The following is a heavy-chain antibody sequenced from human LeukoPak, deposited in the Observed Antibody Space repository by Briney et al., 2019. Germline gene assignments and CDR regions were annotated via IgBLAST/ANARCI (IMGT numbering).Heavy chain of an antibody. D-gene: IGHD5-18*01. CDR1: GGSFSGYY. V-gene: IGHV4-34*01. CDR3: ARGRESTAIVHGMDV. J-gene: IGHJ6*02. Sequence: SETLSLTCAVYGGSFSGYYWSWIRQPPGKGLEWIGEINHSGSTNYNPSLKSRVTISVDTSKNQFSLKLSSVTAADTAVYYCARGRESTAIVHGMDVWGQGTTVTVSS. CDR2: INHSGST.